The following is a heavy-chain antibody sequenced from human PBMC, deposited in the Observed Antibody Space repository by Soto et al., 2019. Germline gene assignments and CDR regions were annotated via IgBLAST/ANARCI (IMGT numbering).Heavy chain of an antibody. V-gene: IGHV4-31*03. Sequence: TLSLTCTVSGGSISSGGYYWSWIRQQPGKGLEWIGYIYYSGSTYYNPSLKSRVTISVDTSKNQFSLKLSSVTAADTAVYYCAREIGHSSGEGNYFDYWGQGTLVTVSS. D-gene: IGHD3-22*01. CDR1: GGSISSGGYY. J-gene: IGHJ4*02. CDR3: AREIGHSSGEGNYFDY. CDR2: IYYSGST.